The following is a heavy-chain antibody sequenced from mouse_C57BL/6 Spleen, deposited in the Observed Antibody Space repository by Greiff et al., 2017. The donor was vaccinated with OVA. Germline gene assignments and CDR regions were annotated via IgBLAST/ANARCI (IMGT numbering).Heavy chain of an antibody. Sequence: QVQLQQPGAELVKPGASVKLSCKASGYTFTSYWMHWVKQRPGQGLEWIGMIHPNSGSTNYNEKFKSKATLTVDKSSSTAYMQLSSLTSEDSAVYYCARPYGSSFYAMDYWGQGTSVTVSS. CDR3: ARPYGSSFYAMDY. V-gene: IGHV1-64*01. J-gene: IGHJ4*01. D-gene: IGHD1-1*01. CDR1: GYTFTSYW. CDR2: IHPNSGST.